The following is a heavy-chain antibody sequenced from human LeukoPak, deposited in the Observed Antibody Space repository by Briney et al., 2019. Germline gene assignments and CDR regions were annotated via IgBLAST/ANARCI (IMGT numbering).Heavy chain of an antibody. D-gene: IGHD6-19*01. CDR1: GGSISSSSYY. CDR3: ARLGIAVASTGVDY. Sequence: SETLSLTCTVSGGSISSSSYYWGWIRQPPGKGLEWIGSIYYSGSTYYNPSLKSRVTISVDTSKNQFSLKLSSVTAADTAVYYCARLGIAVASTGVDYWGQGTLVTVSS. CDR2: IYYSGST. V-gene: IGHV4-39*01. J-gene: IGHJ4*02.